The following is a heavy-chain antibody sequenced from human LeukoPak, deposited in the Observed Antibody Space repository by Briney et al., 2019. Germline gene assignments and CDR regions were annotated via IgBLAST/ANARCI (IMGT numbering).Heavy chain of an antibody. V-gene: IGHV4-59*01. CDR2: IYYSGNT. D-gene: IGHD5-18*01. J-gene: IGHJ5*02. CDR1: GDSISNYY. CDR3: ARERSSYGKDGETTGSTPQLPNWFDP. Sequence: PSETLSLTCNVSGDSISNYYWNWIRQPPGKGLEWIGNIYYSGNTNYNPSLKSRVTISVDTSKNQFSLKLSSVTAADTAVYYCARERSSYGKDGETTGSTPQLPNWFDPWGQGTLVTVSS.